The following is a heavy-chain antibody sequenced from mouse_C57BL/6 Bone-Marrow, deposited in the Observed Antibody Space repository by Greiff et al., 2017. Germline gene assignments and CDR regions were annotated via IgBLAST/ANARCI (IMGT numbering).Heavy chain of an antibody. J-gene: IGHJ4*01. CDR3: ARERGWFFRDYAMDY. V-gene: IGHV1-55*01. CDR1: GYTFTSYW. Sequence: VQLQQPGAELVKPGASVKMSCKASGYTFTSYWITWVKQRPGQGLEWIGDIYPGSGSTNYNETFKSKDTLTVDTSTSTAYMQLSSLTSEDSAVYYCARERGWFFRDYAMDYWGQGTSVTVSS. CDR2: IYPGSGST. D-gene: IGHD2-3*01.